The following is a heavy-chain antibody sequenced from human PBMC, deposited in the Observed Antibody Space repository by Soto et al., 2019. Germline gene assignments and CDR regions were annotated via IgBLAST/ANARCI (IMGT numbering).Heavy chain of an antibody. CDR1: GYTFTSYD. CDR3: ARARLDGYYDFWSV. Sequence: ASVKVSCKASGYTFTSYDINWVRQATGQGLEWMGWMNPNSGNTGYAQKFQGRVTMTRNTSISTAYMELSSLRSEDTAVYYCARARLDGYYDFWSVWGQGTMVTVSS. V-gene: IGHV1-8*01. D-gene: IGHD3-3*01. J-gene: IGHJ3*01. CDR2: MNPNSGNT.